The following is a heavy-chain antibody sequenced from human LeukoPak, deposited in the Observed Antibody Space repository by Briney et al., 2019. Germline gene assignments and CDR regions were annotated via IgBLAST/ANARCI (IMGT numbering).Heavy chain of an antibody. J-gene: IGHJ4*02. CDR3: AKAQNWAFDY. D-gene: IGHD7-27*01. CDR2: ISWNGGST. V-gene: IGHV3-43D*04. Sequence: GGSLRLSCAASGFTFDDYAMLWVRQAPGKGLEWVSLISWNGGSTYYADSVKGRFTISRDNSKNSLYLQMNGLRAEDTALYHCAKAQNWAFDYWGQGTLVTVSS. CDR1: GFTFDDYA.